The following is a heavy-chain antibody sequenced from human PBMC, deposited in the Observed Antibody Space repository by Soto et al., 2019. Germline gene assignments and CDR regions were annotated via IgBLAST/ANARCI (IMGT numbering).Heavy chain of an antibody. CDR2: IYYSGST. Sequence: QVQLQESGPGLVKPSQTPSLTCTVSGGSISSGGYYWSWIRQHPGKGLEWIGYIYYSGSTYYNPYLKSRVTISVDTSKNQFSLKLSSVIAADTAVYYCAARSGELARYYMDVWGNGTTVTVSS. CDR3: AARSGELARYYMDV. V-gene: IGHV4-31*03. J-gene: IGHJ6*03. D-gene: IGHD3-10*01. CDR1: GGSISSGGYY.